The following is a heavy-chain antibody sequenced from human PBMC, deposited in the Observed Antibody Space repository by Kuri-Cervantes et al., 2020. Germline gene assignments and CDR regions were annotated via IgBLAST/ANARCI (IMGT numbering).Heavy chain of an antibody. CDR1: GFTFSSYW. Sequence: GGSLRLSCAASGFTFSSYWMHWVRQAPGKGLVWVSRINSDGSSTSYADSVEGRFTISRDNAKNTLYLQMNSLRAEDTAVYYCARDTVPAAISYYMDVWGKGTTVTVSS. CDR3: ARDTVPAAISYYMDV. V-gene: IGHV3-74*01. CDR2: INSDGSST. J-gene: IGHJ6*03. D-gene: IGHD2-2*02.